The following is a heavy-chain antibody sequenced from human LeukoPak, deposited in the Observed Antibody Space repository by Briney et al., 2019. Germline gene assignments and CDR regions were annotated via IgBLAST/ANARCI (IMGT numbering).Heavy chain of an antibody. CDR2: ISSNGCST. CDR3: AKPEVLRFLEWLSPYYYYGMDV. J-gene: IGHJ6*02. V-gene: IGHV3-64D*06. D-gene: IGHD3-3*01. Sequence: PGGSLRLSCSASGFTFSTYAMHWVRRAPGKGLEYVSDISSNGCSTYYADSVKGRFTISRDNSKNTLYLQMSSLRAEDTAVYYCAKPEVLRFLEWLSPYYYYGMDVWGQGTTVTVSS. CDR1: GFTFSTYA.